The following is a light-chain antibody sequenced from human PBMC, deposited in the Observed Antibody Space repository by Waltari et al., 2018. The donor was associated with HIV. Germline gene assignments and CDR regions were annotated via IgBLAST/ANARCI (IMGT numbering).Light chain of an antibody. CDR3: CSYTGSYTWV. CDR2: DVS. CDR1: SSYFGGYTL. J-gene: IGLJ3*02. V-gene: IGLV2-11*01. Sequence: QSAVTPARSVSASPGQSVTISCTGTSSYFGGYTLVSWYQQHPGKDPKLGIYDVSKWPSGVPDRFSGSKPRNTASLTISGLQAEDEADYYCCSYTGSYTWVFGGGTELTVL.